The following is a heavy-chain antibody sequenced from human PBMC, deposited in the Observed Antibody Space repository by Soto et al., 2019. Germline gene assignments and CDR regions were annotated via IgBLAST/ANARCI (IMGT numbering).Heavy chain of an antibody. CDR1: GITFSTYR. CDR3: ARENYDFWSGYYLDY. D-gene: IGHD3-3*01. Sequence: EVQLVESGGGLVQPGGSLRLSCVVSGITFSTYRMHWVRQAPGKGLVWVSHIKSDGTVTHYTDSVRGPFIISRDNAKNTLFLQMNSLRAEDTAVYYCARENYDFWSGYYLDYLGQGTLVTVSS. J-gene: IGHJ4*02. V-gene: IGHV3-74*01. CDR2: IKSDGTVT.